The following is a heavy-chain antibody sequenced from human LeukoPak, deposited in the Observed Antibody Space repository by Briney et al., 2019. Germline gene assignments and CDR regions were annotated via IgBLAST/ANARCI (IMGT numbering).Heavy chain of an antibody. Sequence: GGSLRLSCAASGFTFTSYGMSWVRQAPGKGLEWVSVISGSGGSTYYADTLKGRFTISRDNSKNTLYLQMHSLRAEDTAVYYCAKVLLGVDAFDIWGQGTMVTVSS. CDR3: AKVLLGVDAFDI. J-gene: IGHJ3*02. CDR1: GFTFTSYG. V-gene: IGHV3-23*01. CDR2: ISGSGGST. D-gene: IGHD3-3*01.